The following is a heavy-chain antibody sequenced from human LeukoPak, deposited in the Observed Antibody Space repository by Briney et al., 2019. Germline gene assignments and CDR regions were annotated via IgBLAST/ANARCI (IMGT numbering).Heavy chain of an antibody. CDR1: GYTLTSYG. J-gene: IGHJ4*02. CDR2: ISAYNGNT. Sequence: ASVKVSCKASGYTLTSYGISWVRQAPRQGLERMGWISAYNGNTNYAQKLQGRVTMTTDTSTSTAYMELRSLRSDDTAVYYCARVRFLEWLLFDYWGQGTLVTVSS. CDR3: ARVRFLEWLLFDY. V-gene: IGHV1-18*01. D-gene: IGHD3-3*01.